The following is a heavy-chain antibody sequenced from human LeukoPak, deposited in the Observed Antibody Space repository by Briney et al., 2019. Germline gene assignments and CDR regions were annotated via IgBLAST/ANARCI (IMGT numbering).Heavy chain of an antibody. D-gene: IGHD6-6*01. J-gene: IGHJ4*02. CDR1: GGTFSSYA. Sequence: SVKVSCXASGGTFSSYAISWVRQAPGQGLEWMGGIIPIFGTANYAQKFQGRVTITTDESTSTAYMELSSLRSEDTAVYYCASWYSSSSFGYFDYWGQGTLVTVSS. V-gene: IGHV1-69*05. CDR2: IIPIFGTA. CDR3: ASWYSSSSFGYFDY.